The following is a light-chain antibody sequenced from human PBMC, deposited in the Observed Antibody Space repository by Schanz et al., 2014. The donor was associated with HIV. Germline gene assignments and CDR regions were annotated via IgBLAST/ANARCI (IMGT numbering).Light chain of an antibody. V-gene: IGKV1-17*01. J-gene: IGKJ3*01. CDR1: QTISKF. CDR2: GAS. Sequence: DIQMTQSPSSLSAPVGDRVTITCRASQTISKFLNWYQQKAGKAPNLLIYGASSLQSGVPSRFSGSGSGTDFTLTISSLQPEDFATYYCLQLNNFPFTFGPGTKVDLK. CDR3: LQLNNFPFT.